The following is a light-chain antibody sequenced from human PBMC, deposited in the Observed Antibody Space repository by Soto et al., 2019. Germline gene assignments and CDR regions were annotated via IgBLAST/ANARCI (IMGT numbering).Light chain of an antibody. Sequence: QSALTQPASVSGSPGQSITISCTGSSSDVGAYNYVSWYQQHPGKAPRLMIYEVTNRPSGASNRFSGSKSGNTASLTISGLRAEDEADYYCSSYTSGSTLVVFGGGTKVTVL. V-gene: IGLV2-14*01. CDR3: SSYTSGSTLVV. J-gene: IGLJ2*01. CDR1: SSDVGAYNY. CDR2: EVT.